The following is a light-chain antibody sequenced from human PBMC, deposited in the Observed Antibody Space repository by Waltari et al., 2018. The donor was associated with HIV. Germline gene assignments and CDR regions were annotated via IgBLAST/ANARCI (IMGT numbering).Light chain of an antibody. J-gene: IGLJ1*01. CDR3: QVWDSSSDAYV. CDR1: NIGSKS. V-gene: IGLV3-21*04. Sequence: SYVLAQPPSVSVAPGKTARITSGGNNIGSKSVHWYQQKPGQAPVVVIYYDSDRPSGIPERFSGSNSGNTATLTISRVEAGDEADYYCQVWDSSSDAYVFGTGTKVTVL. CDR2: YDS.